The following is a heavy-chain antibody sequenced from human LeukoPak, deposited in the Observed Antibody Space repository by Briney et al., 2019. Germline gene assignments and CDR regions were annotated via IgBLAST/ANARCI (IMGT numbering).Heavy chain of an antibody. V-gene: IGHV4-38-2*02. CDR3: ARLYDNIVVAIAMRVGAFDI. D-gene: IGHD2-21*01. Sequence: PSETLSLTCTVSDYSITRGYYWGWIRQPPGKGLEWIGSIYHSGSAFYSPSLRSRVTISVDTSNNRFSLILNSVTAADTAMYFCARLYDNIVVAIAMRVGAFDIWGQGTLVTVSS. J-gene: IGHJ3*02. CDR1: DYSITRGYY. CDR2: IYHSGSA.